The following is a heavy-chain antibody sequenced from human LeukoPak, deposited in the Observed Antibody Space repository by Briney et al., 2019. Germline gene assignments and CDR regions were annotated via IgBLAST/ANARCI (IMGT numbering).Heavy chain of an antibody. CDR1: GASITSYY. J-gene: IGHJ4*02. D-gene: IGHD3-10*01. CDR2: TYASGSF. Sequence: PSETLSLTCTVSGASITSYYWSWIRQPAGKGLEWIGRTYASGSFDYSPSLRGRVTISVDKSRNQLSLRLRSVTAADTAVYYCTRGAYYYDDWGQGTLVTVSS. V-gene: IGHV4-4*07. CDR3: TRGAYYYDD.